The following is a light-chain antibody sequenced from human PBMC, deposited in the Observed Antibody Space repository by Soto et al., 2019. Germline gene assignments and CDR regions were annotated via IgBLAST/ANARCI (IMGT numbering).Light chain of an antibody. V-gene: IGKV3-20*01. J-gene: IGKJ4*01. CDR3: QQYGTSPLT. Sequence: EIVLTQSPGTLSLSPGERATLSCRASQSVAYTYLAWYQQKPGQAPRLLIHGAFSRGTGIPDRFSGSGSGTDFTLTIISLESEDFAVYYCQQYGTSPLTFGGGTKVEIK. CDR1: QSVAYTY. CDR2: GAF.